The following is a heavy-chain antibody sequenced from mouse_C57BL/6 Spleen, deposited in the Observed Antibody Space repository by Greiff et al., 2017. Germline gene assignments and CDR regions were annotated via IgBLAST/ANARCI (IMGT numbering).Heavy chain of an antibody. D-gene: IGHD4-1*01. CDR2: IHPTSGST. CDR3: AANWVSFAY. CDR1: GYTFTSYW. V-gene: IGHV1-64*01. Sequence: QVQLKQPGAELVKPGASVKLSCKASGYTFTSYWMHWVKQRPGQGLEWIGMIHPTSGSTNYNEKFKRKATLTVDKSSSTAYMQLSSLTSEDSAVYCCAANWVSFAYWGQGTLVTVSA. J-gene: IGHJ3*01.